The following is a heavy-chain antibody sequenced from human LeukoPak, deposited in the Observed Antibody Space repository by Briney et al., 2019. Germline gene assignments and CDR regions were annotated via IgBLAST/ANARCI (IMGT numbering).Heavy chain of an antibody. V-gene: IGHV3-74*01. J-gene: IGHJ4*02. CDR1: GFTFSSYW. Sequence: GGSLRLSCAASGFTFSSYWMHWVRQVPGKGLVWVSRINNDGSSTSYADSVKGRFTISRDNAKNTLYLQMNSLRAEDTAVYYCARKAGIAAAGNYFDYWGQGTLVTVPS. CDR3: ARKAGIAAAGNYFDY. D-gene: IGHD6-13*01. CDR2: INNDGSST.